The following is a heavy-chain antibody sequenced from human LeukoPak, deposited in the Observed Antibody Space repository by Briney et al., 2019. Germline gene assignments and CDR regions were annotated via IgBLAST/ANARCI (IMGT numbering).Heavy chain of an antibody. D-gene: IGHD2-2*01. CDR3: AKDDLRDVVVVPAANDI. CDR1: GFTLSDYG. CDR2: IRYDGSNK. V-gene: IGHV3-30*02. J-gene: IGHJ3*02. Sequence: GGSLRLSCAASGFTLSDYGMHGVRQAPGKGLEWVAFIRYDGSNKYYADSVKGRFTISRDNSKNTLYLQMNSLRAEDTAVYYCAKDDLRDVVVVPAANDIWGQGTMVTVSS.